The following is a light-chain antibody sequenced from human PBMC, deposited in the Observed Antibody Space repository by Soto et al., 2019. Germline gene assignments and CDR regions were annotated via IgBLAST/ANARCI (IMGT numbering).Light chain of an antibody. Sequence: QSALTQPASVSGSPGQSITISCTGTSSDVGSYNLVSWYQQHPGKAPKVMIYEGSKRPSGVSNRFSGSKSGNTASLTISGLQAADEADYYCCSYAGSSIVVFGGGTKLTVL. CDR2: EGS. CDR1: SSDVGSYNL. CDR3: CSYAGSSIVV. J-gene: IGLJ2*01. V-gene: IGLV2-23*01.